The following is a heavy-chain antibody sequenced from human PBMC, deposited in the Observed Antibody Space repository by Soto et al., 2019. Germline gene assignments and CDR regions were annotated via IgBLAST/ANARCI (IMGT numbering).Heavy chain of an antibody. J-gene: IGHJ6*04. D-gene: IGHD3-10*01. CDR1: GDSITSDDYY. Sequence: QVQLQESGPGLLRPSQTLSLTCTVSGDSITSDDYYWTWIRQPPGKGLEWLGHIYYTGSTSYNPCLESRGSISLDTSKTQLSLRVRSVTASDTAVYYCARAFVQIINSFRAMEVWGYGTSLIVSS. CDR2: IYYTGST. V-gene: IGHV4-30-4*01. CDR3: ARAFVQIINSFRAMEV.